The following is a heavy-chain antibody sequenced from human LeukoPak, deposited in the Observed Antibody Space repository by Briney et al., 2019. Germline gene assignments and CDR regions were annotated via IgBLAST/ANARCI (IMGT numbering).Heavy chain of an antibody. V-gene: IGHV3-48*02. CDR1: GFTFSSYS. J-gene: IGHJ4*02. Sequence: PGGSLRLSCAASGFTFSSYSMNWVRQAPGKGLEWISYILSSSTGMSYADSVKGRFTISRDNAKNSLYLQMSSLRDDDTAVYYCARDLHSAFDYWGRGTLVTVSS. CDR2: ILSSSTGM. CDR3: ARDLHSAFDY. D-gene: IGHD2-15*01.